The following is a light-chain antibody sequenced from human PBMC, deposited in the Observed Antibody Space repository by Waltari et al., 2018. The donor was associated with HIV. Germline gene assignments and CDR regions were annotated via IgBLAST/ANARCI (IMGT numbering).Light chain of an antibody. CDR3: QQYENLPYS. CDR1: HYIDNY. Sequence: DIQMTQSPSSLSASVGDRVTITCQASHYIDNYLSWYQQKPGKAPKLLIYDASNLETGVSSRFSGSGYGTEFSLTISSLQPEDIATYYCQQYENLPYSFGQGTNLEI. V-gene: IGKV1-33*01. J-gene: IGKJ2*03. CDR2: DAS.